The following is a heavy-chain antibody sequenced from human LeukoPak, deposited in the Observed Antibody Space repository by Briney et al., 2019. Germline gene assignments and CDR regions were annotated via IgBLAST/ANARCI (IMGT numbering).Heavy chain of an antibody. CDR3: ARLAVAGIVDY. J-gene: IGHJ4*02. CDR1: GFTFSSYA. CDR2: ISYDGSNK. D-gene: IGHD6-19*01. V-gene: IGHV3-30-3*01. Sequence: PGRSLRLSCAASGFTFSSYAMHWVRQAPGKGLEWVAVISYDGSNKYYADSVKGRFTISRDNSKNTLYLQMNSLRAEDTAVYYCARLAVAGIVDYWGQGTLVTVSS.